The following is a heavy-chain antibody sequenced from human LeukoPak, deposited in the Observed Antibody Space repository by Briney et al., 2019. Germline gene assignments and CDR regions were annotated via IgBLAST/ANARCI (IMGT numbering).Heavy chain of an antibody. J-gene: IGHJ4*02. Sequence: GESLKISCKTSGYAFTDFWIGWVRQMPGKGLEWMAIIYPDDSNTRYSPSFQGQVTISADKSISTAYLQWSSLKASDTAMYYCARGIDSSGYYPAFDYWGQGTLVTVSS. CDR1: GYAFTDFW. D-gene: IGHD3-22*01. V-gene: IGHV5-51*01. CDR2: IYPDDSNT. CDR3: ARGIDSSGYYPAFDY.